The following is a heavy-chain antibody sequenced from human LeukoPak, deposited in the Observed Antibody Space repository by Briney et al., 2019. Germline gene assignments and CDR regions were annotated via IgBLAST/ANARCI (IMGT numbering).Heavy chain of an antibody. CDR1: GYTFTSYD. CDR3: ARGGRGVAATIS. Sequence: ASVKVSCTASGYTFTSYDINWVRQATGQGLEWMGWMNPNSGNTGYAQKFQGRVTMTRNTSISTAYMELSSLRSEDTAVYYCARGGRGVAATISWGQGTLVTVSS. V-gene: IGHV1-8*01. J-gene: IGHJ5*02. CDR2: MNPNSGNT. D-gene: IGHD2-15*01.